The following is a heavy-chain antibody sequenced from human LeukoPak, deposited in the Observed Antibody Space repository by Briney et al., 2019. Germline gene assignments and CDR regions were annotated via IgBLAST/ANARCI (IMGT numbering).Heavy chain of an antibody. CDR1: GFSFSSYS. Sequence: PGGSLRLSCAASGFSFSSYSFNWVRQAPGKGLEWISYISSPTSNIHYADSVKGRFTISRDNAKNSLFLQMNRLRVDDTAVYYCAREGREYSYDYWGQGTLVTVSS. V-gene: IGHV3-48*01. CDR2: ISSPTSNI. CDR3: AREGREYSYDY. D-gene: IGHD5-18*01. J-gene: IGHJ4*02.